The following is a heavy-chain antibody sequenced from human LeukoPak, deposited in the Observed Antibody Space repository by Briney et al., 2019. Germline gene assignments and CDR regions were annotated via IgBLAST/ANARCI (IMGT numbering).Heavy chain of an antibody. D-gene: IGHD2-2*01. J-gene: IGHJ5*02. V-gene: IGHV4-34*01. CDR3: ARGKGRYCSSTSCLNWFDP. Sequence: PSETLSLTCAVYGGSFSGYYWSWVRQPPRKGLEWIGEINHSGITNYNPSLKSRVTISVDTSKNQFSLKLSSVTAADTAVYYCARGKGRYCSSTSCLNWFDPWGQGTLVTVSS. CDR1: GGSFSGYY. CDR2: INHSGIT.